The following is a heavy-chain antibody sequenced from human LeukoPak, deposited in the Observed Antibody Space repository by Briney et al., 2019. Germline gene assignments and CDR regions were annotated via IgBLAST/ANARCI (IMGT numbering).Heavy chain of an antibody. D-gene: IGHD2-21*02. J-gene: IGHJ3*01. CDR2: ITNSGITR. CDR3: ARDLYAAYCGGDCYPSDAFDV. V-gene: IGHV3-11*04. Sequence: GGSLRLSRAASGFSISDYYMSWIRQAPGKGLEWVSYITNSGITRDYTDSVKGRFTISRDNVKNSLYLQMNSLRAEDTAVYYCARDLYAAYCGGDCYPSDAFDVWGQGTVVTVSS. CDR1: GFSISDYY.